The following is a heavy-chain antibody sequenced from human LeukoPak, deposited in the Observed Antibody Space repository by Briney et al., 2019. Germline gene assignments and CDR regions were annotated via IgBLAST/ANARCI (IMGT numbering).Heavy chain of an antibody. Sequence: GGSLRLSCAASGFTFSTFWMSWVRQAPGKGLEWLAKIKPDGSEKLYADSVKGRFTIIRDNTKNSLYLQVNSLRAEDTAVYYCARYSCTSTTCYLFDYWGQGTLVTVSS. V-gene: IGHV3-7*01. CDR1: GFTFSTFW. J-gene: IGHJ4*02. CDR2: IKPDGSEK. CDR3: ARYSCTSTTCYLFDY. D-gene: IGHD2-2*01.